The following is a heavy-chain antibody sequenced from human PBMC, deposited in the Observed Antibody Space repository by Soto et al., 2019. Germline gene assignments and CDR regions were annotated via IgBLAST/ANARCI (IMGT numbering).Heavy chain of an antibody. D-gene: IGHD3-3*01. J-gene: IGHJ5*02. CDR2: IYYSGST. V-gene: IGHV4-59*01. CDR3: ARVLFGRGNWFDP. Sequence: PSETLSLTCTVSGGSISSYYWSWIRQPPGKGLEWIGYIYYSGSTDYNPSLKSRLTISVDTSKNQFSLKLSSVTAADTAVYYCARVLFGRGNWFDPWGQGTLVTVSS. CDR1: GGSISSYY.